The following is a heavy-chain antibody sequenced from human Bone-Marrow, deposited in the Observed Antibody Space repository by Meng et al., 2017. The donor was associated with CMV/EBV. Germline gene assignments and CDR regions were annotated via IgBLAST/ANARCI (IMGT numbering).Heavy chain of an antibody. CDR2: IYHSGST. CDR1: GYSIGSGYY. CDR3: ARVLRVVEMATISLGEYYFKY. J-gene: IGHJ4*02. Sequence: GSLRRFCTVAGYSIGSGYYWGWIRQPPGKGLEWIGSIYHSGSTYYNPSPKSRATRSVDTSKNQFSLKLSSVTAADTAVYYCARVLRVVEMATISLGEYYFKYWGQGTRVTVSS. V-gene: IGHV4-38-2*02. D-gene: IGHD5-24*01.